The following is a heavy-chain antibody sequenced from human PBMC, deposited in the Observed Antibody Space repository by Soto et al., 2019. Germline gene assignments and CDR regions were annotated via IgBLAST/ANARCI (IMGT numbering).Heavy chain of an antibody. CDR1: GGSISSYY. CDR2: IYYSGST. D-gene: IGHD1-26*01. J-gene: IGHJ4*02. Sequence: QVQLQESGPGLVKPSETLSLTCTVSGGSISSYYWSWIRQPPGKGLEWIGYIYYSGSTNYNPSLTSRVTISVDTSKNQFSLKLSSVTAADTAVYYCARGELLDYWGQGTLVTVSS. V-gene: IGHV4-59*01. CDR3: ARGELLDY.